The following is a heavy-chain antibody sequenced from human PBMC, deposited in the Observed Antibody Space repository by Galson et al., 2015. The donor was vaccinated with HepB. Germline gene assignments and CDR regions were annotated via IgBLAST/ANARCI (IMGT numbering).Heavy chain of an antibody. CDR3: ARDYASWSRDY. J-gene: IGHJ4*02. CDR1: GFTFSSYT. V-gene: IGHV3-21*01. D-gene: IGHD6-13*01. Sequence: SLRLSCAASGFTFSSYTMSWVRQTPGKGLEWVSTIGSGDHKFYPDSLKGRFTISRDNDKNSMYLQMTGLSAEDTAVYYCARDYASWSRDYWGQGTLVTVSS. CDR2: IGSGDHK.